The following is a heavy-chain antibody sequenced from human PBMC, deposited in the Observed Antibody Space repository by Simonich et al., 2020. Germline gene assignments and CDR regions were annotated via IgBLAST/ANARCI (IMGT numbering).Heavy chain of an antibody. J-gene: IGHJ3*02. D-gene: IGHD2-2*01. CDR2: FNPNSGGT. CDR1: GYTFTGYY. Sequence: QVQLVQSGAEVKKPGASVKVSCKASGYTFTGYYMHWVRQAPGQGLEWMGWFNPNSGGTKEAKNFQGRVTMTRDTSISTAYMELSRLRSDETAVYYCARDPVVPAAIRNAFDIWGQGTMVTVSS. CDR3: ARDPVVPAAIRNAFDI. V-gene: IGHV1-2*02.